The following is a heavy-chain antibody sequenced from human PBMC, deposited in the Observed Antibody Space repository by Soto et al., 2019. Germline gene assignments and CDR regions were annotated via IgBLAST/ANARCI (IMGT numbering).Heavy chain of an antibody. CDR1: EFSFSTYN. CDR3: AKQWLVHYYYYGMDV. Sequence: GSLRLSCVASEFSFSTYNMNWVRQAPGKGLEWVSFISSTSSHIHYADSVKGRFTISRDNAKNSLYLQMNSLRAEDTAVYYCAKQWLVHYYYYGMDVWGQGTTVTVSS. J-gene: IGHJ6*02. D-gene: IGHD6-19*01. V-gene: IGHV3-21*01. CDR2: ISSTSSHI.